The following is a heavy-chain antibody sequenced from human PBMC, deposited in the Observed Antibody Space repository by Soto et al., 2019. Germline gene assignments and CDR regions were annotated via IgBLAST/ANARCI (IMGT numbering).Heavy chain of an antibody. CDR2: IWYDGSNK. CDR1: GFTFSSYG. Sequence: PVGSLRLSCAASGFTFSSYGMHWVRQAPGKGLEWVAVIWYDGSNKYYADSVKGRFTISRDNSKNTLYLQMNSLRAEDTAVYYCARAGVTTGGLARYYYYGMDVWGQGTTVTVSS. J-gene: IGHJ6*02. D-gene: IGHD4-4*01. CDR3: ARAGVTTGGLARYYYYGMDV. V-gene: IGHV3-33*01.